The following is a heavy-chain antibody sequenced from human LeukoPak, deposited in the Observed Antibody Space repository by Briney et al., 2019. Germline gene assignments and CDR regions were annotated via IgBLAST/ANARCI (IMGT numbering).Heavy chain of an antibody. CDR1: GLTFSRYN. V-gene: IGHV3-21*01. D-gene: IGHD1-7*01. CDR2: IGTSSNNI. CDR3: ASGTLGNYALDY. Sequence: GSLRLSCAASGLTFSRYNMNWVRQAPGKGLEWVSSIGTSSNNIYYTDSVKGRFTISRDNAKNSLYLQVDSLRVEDTAVYFCASGTLGNYALDYWGQGTLVTVSS. J-gene: IGHJ4*02.